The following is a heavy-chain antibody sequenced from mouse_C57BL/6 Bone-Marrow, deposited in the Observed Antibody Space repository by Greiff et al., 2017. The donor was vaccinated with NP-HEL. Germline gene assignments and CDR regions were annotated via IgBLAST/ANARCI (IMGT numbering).Heavy chain of an antibody. CDR1: GYAFTNYL. CDR2: INPGSGGT. J-gene: IGHJ1*03. Sequence: QVQLQQSGAELVRPGTSVKVSCKASGYAFTNYLIEWVKQRPGQGLEWIGVINPGSGGTNYNEKFKGKATLTADKSSSTAYMQLSSLTSEDSAVYFCARCYGSSSHWYFDVWGTGPTVTVSS. CDR3: ARCYGSSSHWYFDV. D-gene: IGHD1-1*01. V-gene: IGHV1-54*01.